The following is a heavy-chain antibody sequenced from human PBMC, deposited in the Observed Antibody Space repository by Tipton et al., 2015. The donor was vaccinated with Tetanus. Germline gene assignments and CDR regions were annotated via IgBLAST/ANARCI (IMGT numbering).Heavy chain of an antibody. V-gene: IGHV3-21*01. Sequence: SLRLSCAASGFTFSSYSMNWVRQAPGKGLEWVSSISSSSSYIYYADSVKGRFTISRDNSKNSLYLQMNSLRAEDTAVYYCARDEYYYGSGSYPDDAFDIWGQGTMVTVSS. D-gene: IGHD3-10*01. CDR1: GFTFSSYS. CDR2: ISSSSSYI. CDR3: ARDEYYYGSGSYPDDAFDI. J-gene: IGHJ3*02.